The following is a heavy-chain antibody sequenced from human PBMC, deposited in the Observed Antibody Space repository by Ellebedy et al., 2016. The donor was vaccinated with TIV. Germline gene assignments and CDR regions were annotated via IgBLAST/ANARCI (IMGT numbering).Heavy chain of an antibody. V-gene: IGHV1-24*01. D-gene: IGHD1-26*01. J-gene: IGHJ6*02. Sequence: AASVKVSCKVSGYTLTELSMHWARQAPGKGLEWMGGFDPEDGETIYAQKFQGRVTMTEDTSTDTAYMELSSLRSEDTAVYYCATEGGVYSGSIYGMDVWGQGTTVTVSS. CDR3: ATEGGVYSGSIYGMDV. CDR1: GYTLTELS. CDR2: FDPEDGET.